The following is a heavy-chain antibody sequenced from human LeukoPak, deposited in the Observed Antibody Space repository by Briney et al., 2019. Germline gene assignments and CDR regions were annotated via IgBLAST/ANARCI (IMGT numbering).Heavy chain of an antibody. J-gene: IGHJ4*02. V-gene: IGHV1-18*01. Sequence: ASVKVSCKASGYRFTSYSLSWVRQAPGQGPEWIGWISGINGDTKYAENFESRATLTTDTPTTTAYMGLRSMRADDTAVYYCAREESARYDHVSPAYFDYWGQGTLVTVSS. D-gene: IGHD5-12*01. CDR2: ISGINGDT. CDR1: GYRFTSYS. CDR3: AREESARYDHVSPAYFDY.